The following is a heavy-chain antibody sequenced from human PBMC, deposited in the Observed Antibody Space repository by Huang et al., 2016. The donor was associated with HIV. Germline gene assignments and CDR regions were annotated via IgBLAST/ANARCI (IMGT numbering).Heavy chain of an antibody. Sequence: QEQLVQSGAEVKRSGASVKVSCKASTHTFPNYDINWVRQATGQGLEWMGWMNRNSGNTGLAQKFQGRVTLTRDASINTAYMEVTNLSSEDTAMYYCARYCSGGPCYSSHAFDVWGHGTKVTV. CDR2: MNRNSGNT. CDR1: THTFPNYD. J-gene: IGHJ3*01. CDR3: ARYCSGGPCYSSHAFDV. V-gene: IGHV1-8*01. D-gene: IGHD2-15*01.